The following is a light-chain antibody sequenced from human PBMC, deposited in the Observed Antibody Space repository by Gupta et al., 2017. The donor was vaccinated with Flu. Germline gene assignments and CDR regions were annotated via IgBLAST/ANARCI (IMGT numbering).Light chain of an antibody. CDR1: QSVSSY. CDR3: QQRSNWHPSLT. J-gene: IGKJ4*01. CDR2: DSS. Sequence: EIVLTQSPATLSLSPGERATLSCRASQSVSSYLAWYQQKAGQAPRLLIYDSSVRATGSPTRFSGSGAGTDVNLTISSREPEDFAVYYCQQRSNWHPSLTFGGGTKVEIK. V-gene: IGKV3-11*01.